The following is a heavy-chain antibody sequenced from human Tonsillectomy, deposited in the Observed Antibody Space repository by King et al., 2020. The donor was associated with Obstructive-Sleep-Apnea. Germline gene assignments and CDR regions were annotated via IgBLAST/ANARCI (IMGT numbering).Heavy chain of an antibody. Sequence: VQLVESGGGLVQPGGSLRLSCAASGFTFSNYAMSWVRQAPGNGLEWVSAINTGGGTTYYADSVKGRFTISRDNSKNTLYRQMNSLGAEDTAVYYCAKRVDTAMVFDYWGQGTLVTVSS. CDR1: GFTFSNYA. CDR2: INTGGGTT. CDR3: AKRVDTAMVFDY. D-gene: IGHD5-18*01. V-gene: IGHV3-23*04. J-gene: IGHJ4*02.